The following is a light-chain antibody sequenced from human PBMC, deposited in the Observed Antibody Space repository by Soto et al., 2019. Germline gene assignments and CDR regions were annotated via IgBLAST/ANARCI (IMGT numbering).Light chain of an antibody. Sequence: EIVLTQSPATLSLSPGERATLSCRASQSVSSYLAWYQQNPGQAPRLLIYDASNRATGIPARFSGSGSGTDITLTISSLEPEDFAVYYCQQRSNWRVIFGQGTRLEIK. CDR3: QQRSNWRVI. CDR2: DAS. CDR1: QSVSSY. J-gene: IGKJ5*01. V-gene: IGKV3-11*01.